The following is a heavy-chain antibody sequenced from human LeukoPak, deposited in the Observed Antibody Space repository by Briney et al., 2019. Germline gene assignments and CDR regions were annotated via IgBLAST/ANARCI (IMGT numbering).Heavy chain of an antibody. CDR3: ARVGRYFDWLSYYYGMDV. D-gene: IGHD3-9*01. V-gene: IGHV3-48*03. Sequence: GGSLGLSCAASGFTFSSYEMNWARQAPGKGLEWVSYISSSGSTIYYADSVKGRFTISRDNAKNSLYLQMNSLRAEDTAVYYCARVGRYFDWLSYYYGMDVWGKGTTVTVSS. CDR2: ISSSGSTI. CDR1: GFTFSSYE. J-gene: IGHJ6*04.